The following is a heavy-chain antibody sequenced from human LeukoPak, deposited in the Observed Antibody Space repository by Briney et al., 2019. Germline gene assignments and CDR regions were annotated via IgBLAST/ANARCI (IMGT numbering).Heavy chain of an antibody. V-gene: IGHV4-34*01. CDR3: ARGGDYYGSGSYYYFDY. CDR2: INHSGST. J-gene: IGHJ4*02. CDR1: GGSFSGYY. Sequence: SETLSLTCAVYGGSFSGYYWSWIRQPPGKGVEWIGEINHSGSTNYNPSLKSRVTISVDTSKNQFSLKLSSVTAADTAVYYCARGGDYYGSGSYYYFDYWGQGTLVTVSS. D-gene: IGHD3-10*01.